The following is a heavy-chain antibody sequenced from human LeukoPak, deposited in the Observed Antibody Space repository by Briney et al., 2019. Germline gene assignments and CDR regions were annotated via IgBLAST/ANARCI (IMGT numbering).Heavy chain of an antibody. CDR2: ISSSGSTI. Sequence: PGGSLRLSCAASGFTFSDYYMSWIRQAPGKGLEWVSYISSSGSTIYYADSVKGRFTISRDNAKNSLYLQMNSLRAEDTAVYYCARGRVRTAHYDSSSWYRTMDYYYYGMDVWGQGTTVTVSS. V-gene: IGHV3-11*01. J-gene: IGHJ6*02. D-gene: IGHD6-13*01. CDR1: GFTFSDYY. CDR3: ARGRVRTAHYDSSSWYRTMDYYYYGMDV.